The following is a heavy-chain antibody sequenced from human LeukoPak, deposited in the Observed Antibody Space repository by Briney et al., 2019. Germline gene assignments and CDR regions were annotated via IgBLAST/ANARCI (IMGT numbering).Heavy chain of an antibody. Sequence: SETLSLTCTVSGGSISIYYWNWIRQPAGKRLEWIGRIYTSGSTNYNPSLKSRVTISLDRTKNQFSLILSSVTAADTAMYYCARDAPTAHCIGVTCYFDCWGQGTLVTVSS. D-gene: IGHD2-15*01. CDR3: ARDAPTAHCIGVTCYFDC. J-gene: IGHJ4*02. CDR1: GGSISIYY. V-gene: IGHV4-4*07. CDR2: IYTSGST.